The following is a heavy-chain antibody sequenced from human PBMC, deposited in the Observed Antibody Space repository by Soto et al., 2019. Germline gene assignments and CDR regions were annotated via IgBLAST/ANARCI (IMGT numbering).Heavy chain of an antibody. Sequence: QVQLVESGGGVVQPGRSLRLSCAASGFTFSSYGMHWVRQAPGKGLEWVAVISYDGSNKYYADSVKGRFTISRDNSKNTRYLQMNTLRAEDTAVYYCAKGRGYDGAGLNCFGPWGQGTLVTVSS. CDR3: AKGRGYDGAGLNCFGP. D-gene: IGHD3-10*01. CDR1: GFTFSSYG. J-gene: IGHJ5*02. V-gene: IGHV3-30*18. CDR2: ISYDGSNK.